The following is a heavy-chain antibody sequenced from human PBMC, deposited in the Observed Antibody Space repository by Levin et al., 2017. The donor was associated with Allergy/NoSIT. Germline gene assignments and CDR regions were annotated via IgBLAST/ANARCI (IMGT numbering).Heavy chain of an antibody. CDR1: GGSISSSSYY. D-gene: IGHD1-26*01. J-gene: IGHJ3*02. V-gene: IGHV4-39*07. CDR2: IYYSGST. Sequence: SETLSLTCTVSGGSISSSSYYWGWIRQPPGKGLEWIGSIYYSGSTYYNPSLKSRVTISVDTSKNQFSLKLSSVTAADTAVYYCARGRGRGGSYDRAFDIWGQGTMVTVSS. CDR3: ARGRGRGGSYDRAFDI.